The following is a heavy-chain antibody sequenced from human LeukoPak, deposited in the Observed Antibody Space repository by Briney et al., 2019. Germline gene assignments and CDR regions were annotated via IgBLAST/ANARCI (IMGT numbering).Heavy chain of an antibody. CDR2: IYYSGST. V-gene: IGHV4-59*08. Sequence: PSETLSLTCTVSGGSISSYYWSWIRQPPGKGLEWIGYIYYSGSTNYNPSLKSRVTISVDTSKNQFSLKLSSVTAADTAVYYCAGALSWYFDLWGRGTLVTVSS. D-gene: IGHD4/OR15-4a*01. J-gene: IGHJ2*01. CDR1: GGSISSYY. CDR3: AGALSWYFDL.